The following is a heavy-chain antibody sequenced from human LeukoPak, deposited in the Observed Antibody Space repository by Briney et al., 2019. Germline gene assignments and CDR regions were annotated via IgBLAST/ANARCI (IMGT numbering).Heavy chain of an antibody. D-gene: IGHD6-19*01. J-gene: IGHJ4*02. CDR2: IYHSGST. CDR3: ARVSSGWSEFDY. Sequence: PSETLSLTCAVSGGSISSGGYSWSWIRQPPGKGLEWIGYIYHSGSTYYNPSLKSRVTISVDTSKNQFSLKLSSVTAADTAVYYCARVSSGWSEFDYWGQGTLVTVSS. V-gene: IGHV4-30-2*01. CDR1: GGSISSGGYS.